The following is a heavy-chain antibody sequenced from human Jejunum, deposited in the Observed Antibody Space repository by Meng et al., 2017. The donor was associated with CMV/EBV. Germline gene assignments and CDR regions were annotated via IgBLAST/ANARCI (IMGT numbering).Heavy chain of an antibody. CDR2: ISSSGGST. J-gene: IGHJ4*02. V-gene: IGHV3-23*01. CDR1: GFTLSNYV. CDR3: AKDGGTYSGGFDY. D-gene: IGHD4-23*01. Sequence: SGFTLSNYVMSWVRQAPGKGLEWVSSISSSGGSTYYADSVKGRFTISRHSFKNTLYLQMNSLRAEDTAVYYCAKDGGTYSGGFDYWGQGTLVTVSS.